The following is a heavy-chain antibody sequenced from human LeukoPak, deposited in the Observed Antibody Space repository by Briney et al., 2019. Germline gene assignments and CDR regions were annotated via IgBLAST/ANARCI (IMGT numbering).Heavy chain of an antibody. J-gene: IGHJ1*01. Sequence: SETLSLTCTVSGGSISSGSYYWSWIRQPAGKGLEWIGRIYTSGSTNYNPSLKSRFTVSIDTSKNQFSLKLSSVTAADTAVYYCATYSITGAWAEYFLHWGQGTLVTVSS. V-gene: IGHV4-61*02. CDR2: IYTSGST. CDR3: ATYSITGAWAEYFLH. D-gene: IGHD2/OR15-2a*01. CDR1: GGSISSGSYY.